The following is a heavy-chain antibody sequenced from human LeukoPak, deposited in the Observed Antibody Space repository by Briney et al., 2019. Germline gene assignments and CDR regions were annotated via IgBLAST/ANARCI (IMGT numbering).Heavy chain of an antibody. CDR1: GLTFSSYS. V-gene: IGHV3-48*02. Sequence: PGGPLRLSCAASGLTFSSYSMNWVRHAPGKGLEWVSYISSSSSTIYYADSVKGRFTISRDNAKNSLYLQMNSLRDEDTAVYYCARDMAYYDILTGYYNNWFDPWGQGTLVTVSS. J-gene: IGHJ5*02. CDR2: ISSSSSTI. D-gene: IGHD3-9*01. CDR3: ARDMAYYDILTGYYNNWFDP.